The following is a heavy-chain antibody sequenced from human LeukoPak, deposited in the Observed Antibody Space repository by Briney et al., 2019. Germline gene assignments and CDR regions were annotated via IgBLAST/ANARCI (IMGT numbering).Heavy chain of an antibody. V-gene: IGHV3-21*01. CDR1: GFTFTSFS. D-gene: IGHD3-22*01. CDR3: ARLRRNGDSGGFYYYYDY. J-gene: IGHJ4*02. Sequence: TGGSLRLSCAASGFTFTSFSFNWVRQAPGKGLEWVSSINTVATYIYYADSVRGRFTISRDNAKNSVYLQMDSLRAEDTGVYYCARLRRNGDSGGFYYYYDYWGQGTLVTVSS. CDR2: INTVATYI.